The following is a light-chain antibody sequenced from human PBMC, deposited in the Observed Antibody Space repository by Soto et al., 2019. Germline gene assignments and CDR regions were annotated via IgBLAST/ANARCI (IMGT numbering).Light chain of an antibody. CDR1: SSNIGANYD. Sequence: QSVLTQPPSVSGAPGQRVTISCTGSSSNIGANYDVNWYQQFPGKAPKLLIFRDTNRPSGVPDRFSGSKSGTSASLAITGLQAEDEADYFCQSSDSRLSGVIFGGGTKLTVL. V-gene: IGLV1-40*01. CDR3: QSSDSRLSGVI. CDR2: RDT. J-gene: IGLJ2*01.